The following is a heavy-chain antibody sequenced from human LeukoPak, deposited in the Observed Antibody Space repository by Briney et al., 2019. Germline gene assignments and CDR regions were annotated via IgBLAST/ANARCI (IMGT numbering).Heavy chain of an antibody. J-gene: IGHJ6*03. D-gene: IGHD5-12*01. CDR2: ISYDGSNK. CDR1: GFTFSSYG. CDR3: ARDPSGYDSLYYYYMDV. Sequence: GGSLRLSCAASGFTFSSYGMHWVRQAPGKGLEWVAVISYDGSNKYYADSVKGRFTISRDNSKNTLYLQMNSLRTEDTAVYYCARDPSGYDSLYYYYMDVWGKGTTVTVSS. V-gene: IGHV3-30*03.